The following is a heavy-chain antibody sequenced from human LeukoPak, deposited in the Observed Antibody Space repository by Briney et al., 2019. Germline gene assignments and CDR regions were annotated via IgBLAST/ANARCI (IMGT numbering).Heavy chain of an antibody. V-gene: IGHV3-30*04. CDR3: ARVRGIQLWFDY. CDR1: EFTFRSYV. J-gene: IGHJ4*02. CDR2: ISYDGGNT. D-gene: IGHD5-18*01. Sequence: GGSLRLSCAASEFTFRSYVMHWVHQAPGKGLEWVAVISYDGGNTYYADSVKGRFTISRDNSKNTLYLQMNSLRVEDTAVYYCARVRGIQLWFDYWGQGTLVTVSS.